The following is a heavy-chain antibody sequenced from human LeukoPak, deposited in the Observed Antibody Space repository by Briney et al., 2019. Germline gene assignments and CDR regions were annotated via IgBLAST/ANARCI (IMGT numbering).Heavy chain of an antibody. CDR2: IYYSGST. CDR3: ARQYYYDSSGYLRGHFDY. CDR1: GGSISSSSYY. J-gene: IGHJ4*02. V-gene: IGHV4-39*01. D-gene: IGHD3-22*01. Sequence: SETLSLTCTVSGGSISSSSYYWGWIRQPPGKGLEWIGSIYYSGSTYYNPSLKSRVTISVDTSKNQFSLKLSSVTAADTAVYYCARQYYYDSSGYLRGHFDYWGQGTLVTVSS.